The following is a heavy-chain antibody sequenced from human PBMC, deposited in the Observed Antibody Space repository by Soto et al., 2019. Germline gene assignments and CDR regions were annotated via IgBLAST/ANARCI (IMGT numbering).Heavy chain of an antibody. J-gene: IGHJ6*04. CDR1: GGSISSSSYY. CDR3: ASNGSTQPNPQVHYYYGMVV. V-gene: IGHV4-39*01. D-gene: IGHD6-13*01. Sequence: QLQLQESGPGLVKPSETRSLTCTVSGGSISSSSYYWGWIRQPPGKGLEWIGSLYYSGSTYNNPSLKSRVPRTVDTSKNTISLKLSSGSAADTAVYYCASNGSTQPNPQVHYYYGMVVWGKRTTNTASS. CDR2: LYYSGST.